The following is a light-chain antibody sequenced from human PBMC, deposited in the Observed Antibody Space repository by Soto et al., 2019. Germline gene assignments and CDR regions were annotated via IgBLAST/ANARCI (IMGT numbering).Light chain of an antibody. CDR2: DNN. V-gene: IGLV1-51*01. J-gene: IGLJ2*01. CDR1: SSNIGNNY. CDR3: GTWDSSLSALI. Sequence: QSVLTQPPSVSAAPGQKVTISCSGSSSNIGNNYVSWYQQLPGTAPKLLIYDNNKRPSGIPDRFSGSKSGTSGTLGITGLQTGDEADYYCGTWDSSLSALIFGGGTKLTVL.